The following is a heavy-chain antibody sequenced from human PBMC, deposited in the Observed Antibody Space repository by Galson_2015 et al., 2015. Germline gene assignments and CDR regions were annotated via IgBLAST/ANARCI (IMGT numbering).Heavy chain of an antibody. J-gene: IGHJ3*02. CDR3: ARDANYYDSSGYAFDI. D-gene: IGHD3-22*01. CDR1: GFTFSSYS. V-gene: IGHV3-21*01. CDR2: ISSSSSYI. Sequence: SLRLSCAASGFTFSSYSMNWVRQAPGKGLEWVSSISSSSSYIYYADSVKGRFTISRDNAKNSLYLQMNSLRAEDTAVYYCARDANYYDSSGYAFDIWGQATMVTVSS.